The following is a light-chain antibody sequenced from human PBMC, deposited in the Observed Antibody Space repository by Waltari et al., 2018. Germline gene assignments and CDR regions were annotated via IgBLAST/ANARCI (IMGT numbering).Light chain of an antibody. Sequence: EIVLTQSPASLSLSPGGRATLSCRASQSVSSYLAWYQQKAGQAPRLLIYDAFNRATGTPARFSGSGSGTDFTLTISSLEPDDFAVYYCQQCGSWPLTFGGGTKVEIK. V-gene: IGKV3-11*01. J-gene: IGKJ4*01. CDR3: QQCGSWPLT. CDR1: QSVSSY. CDR2: DAF.